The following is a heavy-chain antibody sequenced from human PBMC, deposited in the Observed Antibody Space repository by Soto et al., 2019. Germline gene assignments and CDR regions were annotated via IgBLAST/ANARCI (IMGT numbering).Heavy chain of an antibody. Sequence: TSETLCLTCTVSGGSISSSSYYWGWIRQPPGKGLEWIGSIYYSGSTYYNPSLKSRVTISVDTSKNQFSLKLSSVTAADTAVYYCARHQSHSSSYVDPWGQGTLVTVSS. D-gene: IGHD6-13*01. CDR1: GGSISSSSYY. CDR2: IYYSGST. V-gene: IGHV4-39*01. J-gene: IGHJ5*02. CDR3: ARHQSHSSSYVDP.